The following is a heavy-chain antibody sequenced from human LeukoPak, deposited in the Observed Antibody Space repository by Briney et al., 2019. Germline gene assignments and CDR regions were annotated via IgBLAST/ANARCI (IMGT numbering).Heavy chain of an antibody. D-gene: IGHD4-17*01. CDR3: AKSLRLHSGDYGVMPYDY. J-gene: IGHJ4*02. CDR2: ISGSGGST. CDR1: GFTFSSYA. V-gene: IGHV3-23*01. Sequence: GGSLRLSCAASGFTFSSYAMSWVRQAPGKGLEWVSAISGSGGSTYYADSVKGRFTISRDNSKNTLYLQMNSLRAEDTAVYYCAKSLRLHSGDYGVMPYDYWGQGTLVTVSS.